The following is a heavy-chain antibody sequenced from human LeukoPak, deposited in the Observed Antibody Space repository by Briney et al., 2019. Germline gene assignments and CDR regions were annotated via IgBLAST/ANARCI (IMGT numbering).Heavy chain of an antibody. CDR3: AREPELGIAAAYDY. CDR2: ISTSSSYI. Sequence: SGGSLRPSCAASGFTFSSYSMNWVRQAPGKGLEWVSSISTSSSYINYADSVKGRFTISRDNAKNSLYLQMNSLRAEDTAVYYCAREPELGIAAAYDYWGQGTLVTVSS. J-gene: IGHJ4*02. D-gene: IGHD6-13*01. V-gene: IGHV3-21*01. CDR1: GFTFSSYS.